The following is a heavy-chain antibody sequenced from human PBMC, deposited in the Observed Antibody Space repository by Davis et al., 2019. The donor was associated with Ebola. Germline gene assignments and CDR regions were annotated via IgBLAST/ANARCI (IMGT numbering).Heavy chain of an antibody. CDR2: ISAYNGNT. CDR1: GYTFTNYY. D-gene: IGHD5-12*01. J-gene: IGHJ3*02. CDR3: TTPGGQDSGYDVFDI. Sequence: ASVKVSCKTSGYTFTNYYMHWVRQAPGQGLEWMGWISAYNGNTNYAQKLQGRVTMTTDTSTSTAYMELRSLRSEDTALYYCTTPGGQDSGYDVFDIWGQGTMVTVSS. V-gene: IGHV1-18*04.